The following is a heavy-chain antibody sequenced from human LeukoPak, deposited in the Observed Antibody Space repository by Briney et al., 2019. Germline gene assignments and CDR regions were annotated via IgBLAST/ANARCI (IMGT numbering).Heavy chain of an antibody. D-gene: IGHD3-16*02. CDR1: GYFISSGYD. V-gene: IGHV4-38-2*02. CDR3: ARDNVFVPMDV. Sequence: PSETLSLTCSVSGYFISSGYDWGWIRQTPGKGLEYIGSIHFSGVTYYNPSLKSRITLSVDLSKNQFSLRLSSVTAADTAVYFCARDNVFVPMDVWGRGITVTVSS. CDR2: IHFSGVT. J-gene: IGHJ6*03.